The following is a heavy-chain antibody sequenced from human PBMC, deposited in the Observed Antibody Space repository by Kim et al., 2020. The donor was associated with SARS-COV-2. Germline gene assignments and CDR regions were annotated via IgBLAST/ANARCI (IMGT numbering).Heavy chain of an antibody. V-gene: IGHV3-48*02. D-gene: IGHD2-2*01. Sequence: GGSLRLSCAASGFTFSSYSMNWVRQAPGKGLEWVSYISSSSSTIYYADSVKGRFTISRDNAKNSLYLQMNSLRDEDTAVYYCARDAPICRTSCYVMGYYYYYGMDVWGQGTTVTVSS. CDR2: ISSSSSTI. CDR3: ARDAPICRTSCYVMGYYYYYGMDV. J-gene: IGHJ6*02. CDR1: GFTFSSYS.